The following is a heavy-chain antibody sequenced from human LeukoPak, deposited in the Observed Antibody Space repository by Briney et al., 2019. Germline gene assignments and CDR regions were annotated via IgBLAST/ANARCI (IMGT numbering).Heavy chain of an antibody. Sequence: GGSLRLSCAASGFTVSSNYMSWVRQAPGKGLEWVSVFYSGGSTYYADSVKGRFTISRDNSENTLYLQMNSLRAKDTSVYYCARGQTRYYFDYWGQGNMVTVSS. CDR1: GFTVSSNY. CDR2: FYSGGST. CDR3: ARGQTRYYFDY. V-gene: IGHV3-66*01. J-gene: IGHJ4*02.